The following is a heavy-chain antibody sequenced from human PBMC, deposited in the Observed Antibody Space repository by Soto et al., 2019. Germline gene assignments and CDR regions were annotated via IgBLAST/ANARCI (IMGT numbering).Heavy chain of an antibody. CDR2: ISSSSSYI. CDR3: ARVSGYCSGGSCYSPLENYYYGMDV. J-gene: IGHJ6*02. CDR1: GFTFSSYS. V-gene: IGHV3-21*01. Sequence: GGSLRLSCAASGFTFSSYSMNWVRQAPGKGLEWVSSISSSSSYIYYADSVKGRFTISRDNAKNSLYLQMNSLRAEDTAVYYCARVSGYCSGGSCYSPLENYYYGMDVWGQGTTVTVSS. D-gene: IGHD2-15*01.